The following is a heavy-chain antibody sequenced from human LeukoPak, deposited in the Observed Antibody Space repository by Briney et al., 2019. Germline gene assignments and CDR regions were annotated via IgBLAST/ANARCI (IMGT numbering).Heavy chain of an antibody. V-gene: IGHV3-66*01. CDR2: IYSGGNT. CDR1: GFIVSSNY. D-gene: IGHD1-26*01. J-gene: IGHJ3*02. Sequence: GGSLRLSCAASGFIVSSNYMSWVRQAPGKGLEWVSVIYSGGNTYYADSVKGRFTISRDNSKNTVSLQMNSLRDEDTAVYFCAVSRIVGAVDVFDMWGQGTMVTVSS. CDR3: AVSRIVGAVDVFDM.